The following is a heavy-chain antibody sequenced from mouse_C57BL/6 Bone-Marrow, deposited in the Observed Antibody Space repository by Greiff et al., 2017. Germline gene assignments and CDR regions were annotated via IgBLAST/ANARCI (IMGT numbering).Heavy chain of an antibody. CDR2: IYPSDSET. CDR1: GYTFTSYW. V-gene: IGHV1-61*01. Sequence: VQLQQPGAELVRPGSSVKLSCKASGYTFTSYWMDWVKQRPGQGLEWIGNIYPSDSETHYNQKFKDQATLTVDKSSSTAYMQLSSLTSADSAVYYCATTMITTGGYYYARDYWGQGTSVTVSS. J-gene: IGHJ4*01. CDR3: ATTMITTGGYYYARDY. D-gene: IGHD2-4*01.